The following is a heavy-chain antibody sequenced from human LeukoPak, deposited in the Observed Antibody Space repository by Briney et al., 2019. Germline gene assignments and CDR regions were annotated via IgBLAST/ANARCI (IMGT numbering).Heavy chain of an antibody. CDR3: AKELRGYSYGFDY. Sequence: PGGSLRLSCAASGFTFSTYSMNWVRQAPGKGLEWVSYISGTSSLIYYADSVKGRFTISRDNSKNTLYLLMNSLRADDTAVYYCAKELRGYSYGFDYWGQGTLVTVSS. J-gene: IGHJ4*02. D-gene: IGHD5-18*01. CDR1: GFTFSTYS. V-gene: IGHV3-48*01. CDR2: ISGTSSLI.